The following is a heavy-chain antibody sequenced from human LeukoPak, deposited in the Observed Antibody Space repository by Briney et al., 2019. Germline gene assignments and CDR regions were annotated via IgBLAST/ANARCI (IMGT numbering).Heavy chain of an antibody. CDR1: GGSFTGYY. V-gene: IGHV4-34*01. D-gene: IGHD2-8*01. Sequence: SETLSLTCAVYGGSFTGYYWSWIRQPPGKGLEWIWEGDHTGGTKYNPSLKSRVTISADSSKNQFSLKWYSVTAADTGLYYCARNGQRGFSFDPWGQGTLVIVAS. CDR3: ARNGQRGFSFDP. CDR2: GDHTGGT. J-gene: IGHJ5*02.